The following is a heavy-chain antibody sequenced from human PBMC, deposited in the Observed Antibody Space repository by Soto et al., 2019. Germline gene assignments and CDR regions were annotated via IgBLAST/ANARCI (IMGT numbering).Heavy chain of an antibody. CDR1: GFTFSSYS. J-gene: IGHJ4*02. Sequence: EVQLVESGGGLVNPGGSLILSCAASGFTFSSYSMNWVRHAPGKGLEWVSSISSSSSYIYYADSVKGRFTISRDNAKNSLYLQRNRLTADDAAVYYCARAIAGAGPVIYFDYWGKGTLVTVSS. CDR2: ISSSSSYI. V-gene: IGHV3-21*01. CDR3: ARAIAGAGPVIYFDY. D-gene: IGHD6-19*01.